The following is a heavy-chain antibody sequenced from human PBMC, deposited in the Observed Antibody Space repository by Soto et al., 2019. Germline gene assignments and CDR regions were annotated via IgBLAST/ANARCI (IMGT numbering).Heavy chain of an antibody. CDR2: IYYSGSA. CDR3: ASRGVSGPVDY. V-gene: IGHV4-39*02. J-gene: IGHJ4*02. Sequence: QLQLQESGPGLVKPSETLSLTCTVSGGSISSSSYYWGWIRQPPGKGLEWIGNIYYSGSAYYNPSLQSRVTVSVDMSKNNFSLKLSSVTAADTAVYYCASRGVSGPVDYWGQGTLVTVSS. D-gene: IGHD3-10*01. CDR1: GGSISSSSYY.